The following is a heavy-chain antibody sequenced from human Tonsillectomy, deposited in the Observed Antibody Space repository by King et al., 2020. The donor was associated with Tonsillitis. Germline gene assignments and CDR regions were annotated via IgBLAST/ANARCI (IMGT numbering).Heavy chain of an antibody. D-gene: IGHD1-26*01. CDR1: GFTFNNYA. CDR3: APLPDGCATNICSSPPDDY. J-gene: IGHJ4*02. Sequence: HVQLVESGGGVVQPGRSLRLSCAASGFTFNNYAIHWVRQAPGKGLEWVTSISYDGTNELYADSVKGRFTVSRDNSKNTAYLQMNSLRAEDTAVYFCAPLPDGCATNICSSPPDDYWGQGTLVTVSS. CDR2: ISYDGTNE. V-gene: IGHV3-30*03.